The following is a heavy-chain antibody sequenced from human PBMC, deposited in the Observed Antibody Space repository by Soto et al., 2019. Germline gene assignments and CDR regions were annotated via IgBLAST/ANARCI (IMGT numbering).Heavy chain of an antibody. D-gene: IGHD1-26*01. Sequence: QVQLVESGGGVVQPGMSLRLSCAASGFTYSSYGMHWVRQAPGKGLEWVAVISYDGSNKYYADSVKGRFTISRDNSKNTLYLQMNSLRAEDTAVYYCAKDSGSHVEYFQHWGQGTLVTVSS. CDR3: AKDSGSHVEYFQH. J-gene: IGHJ1*01. V-gene: IGHV3-30*18. CDR2: ISYDGSNK. CDR1: GFTYSSYG.